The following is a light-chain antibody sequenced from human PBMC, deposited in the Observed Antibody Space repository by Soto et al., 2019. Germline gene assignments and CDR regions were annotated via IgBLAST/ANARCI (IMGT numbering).Light chain of an antibody. CDR1: QNIGTW. V-gene: IGKV1-5*01. Sequence: DIRMTQSPSTLSASVGDRVTITCRASQNIGTWLAWYQQKPGKDPDLLIYDASTLERGVPSRFSGSGSGTEFTLTISSLQPGDLATYYGQQCGDSSSFGHGTKVEIK. J-gene: IGKJ1*01. CDR2: DAS. CDR3: QQCGDSSS.